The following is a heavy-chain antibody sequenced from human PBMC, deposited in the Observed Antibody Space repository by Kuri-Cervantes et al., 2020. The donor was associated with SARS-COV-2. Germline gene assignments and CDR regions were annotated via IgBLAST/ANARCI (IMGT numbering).Heavy chain of an antibody. CDR2: ISGSGGRT. CDR1: GFTFSSYA. J-gene: IGHJ6*03. Sequence: GGSLRLSCAASGFTFSSYAMSWFRQAPGKGLEWVSAISGSGGRTYYADSVKGRFPIYRDNSKITLYLQMNSLRAEDTAVYYCAKETTGYYYYMDVWGKGTTVTVSS. CDR3: AKETTGYYYYMDV. D-gene: IGHD4-17*01. V-gene: IGHV3-23*01.